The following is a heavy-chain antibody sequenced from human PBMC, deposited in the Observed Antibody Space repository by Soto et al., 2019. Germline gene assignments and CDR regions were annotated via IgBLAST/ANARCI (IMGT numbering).Heavy chain of an antibody. CDR1: GFTFSSYG. V-gene: IGHV3-33*01. D-gene: IGHD6-19*01. CDR2: IWYDGSNK. CDR3: ARGSPRPRTRVAGTTPFAY. Sequence: QVQLVESGGGVVQTGRSLRLSCAASGFTFSSYGMHWVRQAPGKGLEWVAVIWYDGSNKYYADSVKGRFTISRDNSKNTLYLQMNGLRAEDTAVYYCARGSPRPRTRVAGTTPFAYWGQGTLVTVSS. J-gene: IGHJ4*02.